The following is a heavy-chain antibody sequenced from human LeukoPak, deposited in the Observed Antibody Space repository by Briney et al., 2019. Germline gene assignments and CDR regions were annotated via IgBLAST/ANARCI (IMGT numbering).Heavy chain of an antibody. CDR2: IIPVSGTT. J-gene: IGHJ5*02. CDR3: ARRRGYCSSTSCPNWFDP. D-gene: IGHD2-2*01. CDR1: GGTFMKDA. Sequence: SVKVSCKASGGTFMKDAISWVRQAPGQGLEWMGGIIPVSGTTNYAQKFQGRVTITADESTTTAYMELSSLTSEDTAVYYCARRRGYCSSTSCPNWFDPWGQGTLVTVSS. V-gene: IGHV1-69*13.